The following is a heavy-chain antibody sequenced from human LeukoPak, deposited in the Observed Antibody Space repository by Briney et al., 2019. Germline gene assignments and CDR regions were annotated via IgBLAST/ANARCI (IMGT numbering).Heavy chain of an antibody. CDR1: GFTFSSYE. CDR3: ARDLARGDCSGGSCYGTFDY. Sequence: GGSLRLSCAASGFTFSSYEMNWVRQAPGKGLEWVSYISSSSSYIYYADSVKGRFTISRDNAKNSLYLQMNSLRAEDTAVYYCARDLARGDCSGGSCYGTFDYWGQGTLVTVSS. CDR2: ISSSSSYI. J-gene: IGHJ4*02. D-gene: IGHD2-15*01. V-gene: IGHV3-21*05.